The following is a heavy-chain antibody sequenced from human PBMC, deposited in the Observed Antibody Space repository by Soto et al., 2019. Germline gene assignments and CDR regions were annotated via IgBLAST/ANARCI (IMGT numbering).Heavy chain of an antibody. CDR1: GYTFTSYA. Sequence: ASVKVSCKASGYTFTSYAMHWVRQAPGQRLEWMGWINAGNGNTKYSQKFQGRVTITRDTSASTAYMELSSLRSEDTAVYYCATPRRNYYYMDVWGKGTTVTVSS. J-gene: IGHJ6*03. V-gene: IGHV1-3*01. CDR3: ATPRRNYYYMDV. CDR2: INAGNGNT.